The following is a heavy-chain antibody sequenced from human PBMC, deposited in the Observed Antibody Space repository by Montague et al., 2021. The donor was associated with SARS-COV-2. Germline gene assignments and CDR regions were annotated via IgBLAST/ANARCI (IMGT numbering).Heavy chain of an antibody. CDR2: IHASGIG. Sequence: SETLSLTCTVSGGSTNNYYWSWIRQPAGKGLEWIGRIHASGIGTYNPSXXTRVTMSVDTSKNQFSLKLSSVTAADTAVYYCARGRFYYDSGELGSWGQGTLVTASS. CDR3: ARGRFYYDSGELGS. J-gene: IGHJ5*02. V-gene: IGHV4-4*07. D-gene: IGHD3-22*01. CDR1: GGSTNNYY.